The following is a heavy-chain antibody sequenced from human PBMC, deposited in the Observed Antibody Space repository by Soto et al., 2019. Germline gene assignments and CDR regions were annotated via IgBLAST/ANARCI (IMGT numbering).Heavy chain of an antibody. CDR3: AVSSTSLNWFDP. CDR2: ISSSSYT. V-gene: IGHV3-11*06. D-gene: IGHD2-2*01. J-gene: IGHJ5*02. Sequence: GGSLRLSCAASGFTFSDYYMSWIRQAPGKGLEWVSYISSSSYTNYADSVKGRFTISRDNAKNSLYLQMNSLRAEDTAVYYCAVSSTSLNWFDPWGQGTLVTVSS. CDR1: GFTFSDYY.